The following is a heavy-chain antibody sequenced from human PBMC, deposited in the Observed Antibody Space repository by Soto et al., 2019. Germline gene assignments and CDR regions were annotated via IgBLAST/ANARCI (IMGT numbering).Heavy chain of an antibody. CDR2: ISYDGSNK. Sequence: QVQLVESGGGVVQPGRSLRLSCAASGFTFSSYAMHWVRQAPGKGLEWVAVISYDGSNKYYADSVKGRFTISRDNSKNTRYLQMNSLRAEDTAVYYCASDTGLRFGELSSRWGTNYYGMDVWGQGTTVTVSS. V-gene: IGHV3-30-3*01. CDR1: GFTFSSYA. CDR3: ASDTGLRFGELSSRWGTNYYGMDV. D-gene: IGHD3-10*01. J-gene: IGHJ6*02.